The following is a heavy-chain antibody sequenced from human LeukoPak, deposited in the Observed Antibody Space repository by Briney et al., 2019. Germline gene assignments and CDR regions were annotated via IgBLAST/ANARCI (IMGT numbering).Heavy chain of an antibody. Sequence: SETLSLTCTVSGGSISSYYWSWIRQPPGKGLEWIGYIYYSGSTNYNPSLKSRVTISVDTSKNQFSLKLSSVTAADTAVYYCARDHRRCTNGVCFEWFDPWGQGTLVTVSS. V-gene: IGHV4-59*12. CDR2: IYYSGST. CDR1: GGSISSYY. CDR3: ARDHRRCTNGVCFEWFDP. D-gene: IGHD2-8*01. J-gene: IGHJ5*02.